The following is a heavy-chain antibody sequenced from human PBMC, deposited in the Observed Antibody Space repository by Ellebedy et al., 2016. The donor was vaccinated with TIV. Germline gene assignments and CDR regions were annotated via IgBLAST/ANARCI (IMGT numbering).Heavy chain of an antibody. V-gene: IGHV5-51*01. CDR2: IYPGDSDT. J-gene: IGHJ6*02. CDR3: ARQLRDYYYYGMDV. D-gene: IGHD2-21*01. Sequence: GGSLRLXXKGSGYSFTSYWIGWVRQMPGKGLEWMGIIYPGDSDTRYSPSFQGQVTISADKSISTAYLQWSSLKASGTAMYYCARQLRDYYYYGMDVWGQGTTVTVSS. CDR1: GYSFTSYW.